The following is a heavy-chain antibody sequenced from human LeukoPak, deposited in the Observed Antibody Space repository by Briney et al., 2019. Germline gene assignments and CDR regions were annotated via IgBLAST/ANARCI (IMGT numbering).Heavy chain of an antibody. V-gene: IGHV3-74*01. D-gene: IGHD3-22*01. CDR1: GLTFSDNQ. CDR2: INPDGSTT. CDR3: VRVLSGSWDWFDP. Sequence: GGSLRLSCVVSGLTFSDNQMAWIRQAPGKGLEWVSRINPDGSTTTYADSVKGRFTISRDNAKNTVYLQMNSLRAEDTALYHCVRVLSGSWDWFDPWGQGTLVTVSS. J-gene: IGHJ5*02.